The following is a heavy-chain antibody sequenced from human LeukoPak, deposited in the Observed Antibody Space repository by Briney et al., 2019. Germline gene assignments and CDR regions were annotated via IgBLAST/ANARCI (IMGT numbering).Heavy chain of an antibody. CDR3: AKLARQWELLDYFDY. CDR2: ISWDGGST. CDR1: GFIFDDYA. V-gene: IGHV3-43D*03. D-gene: IGHD1-26*01. Sequence: PGRSLRLSCAASGFIFDDYAMHWVRQAPGKGLEWVSLISWDGGSTYYADSVKGRFTISRDNSKNSLYLQMNSLRAEDTALYYCAKLARQWELLDYFDYWGQGTLVTVSS. J-gene: IGHJ4*02.